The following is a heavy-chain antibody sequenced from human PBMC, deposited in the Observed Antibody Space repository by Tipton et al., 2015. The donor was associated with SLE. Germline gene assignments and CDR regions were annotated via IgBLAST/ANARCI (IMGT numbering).Heavy chain of an antibody. CDR1: GGSISGHY. CDR3: AREGEVAGFDP. Sequence: TLSLTCTVSGGSISGHYWSWIRQPPGKGLEWIGYIYYSGSTNYNPSLKSRVTISVDTSKNQFSLKLSSVTAADTAVYYCAREGEVAGFDPWGQGTLVTVSS. J-gene: IGHJ5*02. V-gene: IGHV4-59*11. D-gene: IGHD2-15*01. CDR2: IYYSGST.